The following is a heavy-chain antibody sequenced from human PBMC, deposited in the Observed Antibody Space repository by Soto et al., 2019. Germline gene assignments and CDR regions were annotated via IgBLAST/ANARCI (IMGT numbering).Heavy chain of an antibody. V-gene: IGHV1-2*02. D-gene: IGHD6-6*01. CDR2: INPNSGGT. CDR3: AREDSSSSGPDY. J-gene: IGHJ4*02. Sequence: QVQLVQSGAEVKKPGASVKVSCKASGYTFTGYYMHCVRQAPGQGLEWMGWINPNSGGTNYAQKVQGRVTMTRDTSISTAYMELSRLRSDDTAVYYCAREDSSSSGPDYWGQGTLVTVSS. CDR1: GYTFTGYY.